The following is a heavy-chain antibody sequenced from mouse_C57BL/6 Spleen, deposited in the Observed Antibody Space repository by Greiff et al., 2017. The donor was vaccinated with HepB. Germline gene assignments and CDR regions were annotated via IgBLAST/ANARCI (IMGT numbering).Heavy chain of an antibody. J-gene: IGHJ4*01. CDR2: INPGSGGT. CDR1: GYAFTNYL. V-gene: IGHV1-54*01. Sequence: QVQLKQSGAELVRPGTSVKVSCKASGYAFTNYLIEWVKQRPGQGLEWIGVINPGSGGTNYNEKFKGKATLTADKSSSTAYMQLSSLTSEDSAVYFCAREETMVTYYAMDYWGQGTSVTVSS. D-gene: IGHD2-2*01. CDR3: AREETMVTYYAMDY.